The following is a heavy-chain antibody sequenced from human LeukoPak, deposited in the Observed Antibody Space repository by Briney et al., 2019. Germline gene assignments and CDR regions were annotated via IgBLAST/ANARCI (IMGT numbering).Heavy chain of an antibody. Sequence: GGSLRLSCAASGFTFSSYAMSWVRQAPGKGLEWVSAISGSGGSTYYADSVKGRFTISRDNSKNTLYLQMNSLRAEDTAVYYCASSQAGSSWYAMYYFDYWGQGTLVTVSS. CDR3: ASSQAGSSWYAMYYFDY. CDR1: GFTFSSYA. D-gene: IGHD6-13*01. V-gene: IGHV3-23*01. CDR2: ISGSGGST. J-gene: IGHJ4*02.